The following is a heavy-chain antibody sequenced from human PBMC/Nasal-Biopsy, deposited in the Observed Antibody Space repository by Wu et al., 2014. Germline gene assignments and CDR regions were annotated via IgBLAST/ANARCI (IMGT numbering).Heavy chain of an antibody. CDR1: GGSIRTAYQF. J-gene: IGHJ6*02. CDR3: ARWYSSGGGHYYSMDV. V-gene: IGHV4-30-2*03. CDR2: ISYSET. Sequence: TLSLTCDVSGGSIRTAYQFWNWIRQTPGKGLEWLGSISYSETYHSPSFKSRVTMSVDRSNDRFSLRLFSVTAADSGDYYCARWYSSGGGHYYSMDVWGQGTTVTVSS. D-gene: IGHD6-19*01.